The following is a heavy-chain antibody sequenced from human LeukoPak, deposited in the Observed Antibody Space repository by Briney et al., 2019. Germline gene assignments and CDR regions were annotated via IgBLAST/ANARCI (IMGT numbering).Heavy chain of an antibody. CDR2: INHSGST. Sequence: SETLSLTCAVYGGSFSGYYWNWIRQPPGKGLEWIGEINHSGSTNYNPSLKSRVTISVDTSKNQFSLKLSSVTAADTAVYYCARGASAYTYYYGSGKGKQNWFDPWGQGTLVTVSS. V-gene: IGHV4-34*01. CDR3: ARGASAYTYYYGSGKGKQNWFDP. CDR1: GGSFSGYY. J-gene: IGHJ5*02. D-gene: IGHD3-10*01.